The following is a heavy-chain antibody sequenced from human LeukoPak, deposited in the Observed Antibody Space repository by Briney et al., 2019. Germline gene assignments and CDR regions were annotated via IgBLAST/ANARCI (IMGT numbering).Heavy chain of an antibody. V-gene: IGHV3-15*01. D-gene: IGHD3-10*01. J-gene: IGHJ4*02. CDR2: IKSKTDGGTT. CDR1: GFTFSNAW. CDR3: TTEGGFGGFLDSIDY. Sequence: GGSLRLSCAASGFTFSNAWMSWVRQAPGKGLEWVGRIKSKTDGGTTDYAAPVKGRFTISRDDSKNTLYLQMNSLKTEDTAVYYCTTEGGFGGFLDSIDYWGQGTLVTVSS.